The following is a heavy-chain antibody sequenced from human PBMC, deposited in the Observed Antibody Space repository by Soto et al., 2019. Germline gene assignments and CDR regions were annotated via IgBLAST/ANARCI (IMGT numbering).Heavy chain of an antibody. CDR3: AKGTANDPRVYDY. V-gene: IGHV3-23*01. CDR1: GVTFSSFS. D-gene: IGHD1-1*01. Sequence: GGSLRLSCAASGVTFSSFSFNWVRQAPGKGLEWVSFISGSGGSTYYADSVKGRFTISRDNSKNTLYLQMNSLRAEDTAVYYCAKGTANDPRVYDYWGQGTLVTVSS. CDR2: ISGSGGST. J-gene: IGHJ4*02.